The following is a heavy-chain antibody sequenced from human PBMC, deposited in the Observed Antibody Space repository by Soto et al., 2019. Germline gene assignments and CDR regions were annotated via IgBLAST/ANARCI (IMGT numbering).Heavy chain of an antibody. CDR2: ISGSGTIT. CDR3: AKDLWSAGPLYGMDV. J-gene: IGHJ6*02. D-gene: IGHD3-3*01. Sequence: EVQLLESGGGLVQPGGSLRLSCAASGFTFSSYVMNWVRQAPGKGLEWVSAISGSGTITYYADSVKGRFTISRDNSKNTLYLQMNSLRAEDTAVYYCAKDLWSAGPLYGMDVWGQGTTVTVSS. V-gene: IGHV3-23*01. CDR1: GFTFSSYV.